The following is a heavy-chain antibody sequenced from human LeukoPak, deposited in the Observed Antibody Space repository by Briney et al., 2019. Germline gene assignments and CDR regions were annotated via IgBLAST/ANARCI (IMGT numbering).Heavy chain of an antibody. CDR2: IYSGVST. J-gene: IGHJ3*02. D-gene: IGHD3-16*01. CDR1: GFTVSSSY. CDR3: ARNVLFAFDI. Sequence: PGGSLRLSCAASGFTVSSSYMSWVRQAPGKGLEWVSVIYSGVSTYYADSVKGRFTISRDNSKNTLYLQVNSLRAEDTAMYYCARNVLFAFDIWGQGTMATVSS. V-gene: IGHV3-53*01.